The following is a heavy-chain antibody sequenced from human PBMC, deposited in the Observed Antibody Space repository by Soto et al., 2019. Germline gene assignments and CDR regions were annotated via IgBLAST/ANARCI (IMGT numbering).Heavy chain of an antibody. V-gene: IGHV4-4*02. CDR2: IYHSGST. CDR3: ARATYYDFWSGYAGKAFDI. CDR1: GGSISSSNW. D-gene: IGHD3-3*01. Sequence: QVQLQESGPGLVKPSGTLSLTCAVSGGSISSSNWWSWVRQPPGKGLEWIGEIYHSGSTNYNPSLKSRVTISVDKSKNQCSLKLSSVTAADTAVYYCARATYYDFWSGYAGKAFDIWGQGTMVTVSS. J-gene: IGHJ3*02.